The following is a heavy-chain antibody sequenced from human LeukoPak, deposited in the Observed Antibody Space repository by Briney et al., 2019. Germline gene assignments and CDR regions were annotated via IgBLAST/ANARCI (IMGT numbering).Heavy chain of an antibody. CDR3: AREFTFSFDSSGYALGLDH. J-gene: IGHJ5*02. CDR1: GYTFISNY. V-gene: IGHV1-46*01. D-gene: IGHD3-22*01. Sequence: PGASVKVSCQASGYTFISNYIHWVRQAPGQGLEWMGIINPAGGSISYAQKFQGRLTMTRDTSTRTVFMELSSLTSDDTAVYYCAREFTFSFDSSGYALGLDHWGQGTLVTVSS. CDR2: INPAGGSI.